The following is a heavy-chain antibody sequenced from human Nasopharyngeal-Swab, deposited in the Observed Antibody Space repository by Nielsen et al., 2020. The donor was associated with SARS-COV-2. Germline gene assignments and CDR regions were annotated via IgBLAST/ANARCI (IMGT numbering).Heavy chain of an antibody. V-gene: IGHV4-59*01. Sequence: SETLSLTCTASGGSISSYYWSWIRQPPGKGLEWIGYIYYSGSTNYNPSLKSRVTISVDTSKNQFSLKLSSVTAADTAVYYCASLAVAGPWYFDYWGQGTLVTVSS. D-gene: IGHD6-19*01. CDR3: ASLAVAGPWYFDY. CDR2: IYYSGST. J-gene: IGHJ4*02. CDR1: GGSISSYY.